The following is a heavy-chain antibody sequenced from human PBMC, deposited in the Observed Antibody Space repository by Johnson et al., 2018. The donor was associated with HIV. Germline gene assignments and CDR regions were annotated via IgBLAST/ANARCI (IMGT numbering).Heavy chain of an antibody. CDR3: AKLHCTGSVCNFEILYDAFDN. Sequence: VQLVESGGGLVQPGGSLRLSCAASGFIFRNYWMHWVRQTPGKGLVWVARIYSGGSTYYADSVKGRFTISRDNSKNTLYLEMHSLGGADTAVYHCAKLHCTGSVCNFEILYDAFDNWGQGTMVTVSS. CDR1: GFIFRNYW. D-gene: IGHD2-8*02. J-gene: IGHJ3*02. V-gene: IGHV3-66*02. CDR2: IYSGGST.